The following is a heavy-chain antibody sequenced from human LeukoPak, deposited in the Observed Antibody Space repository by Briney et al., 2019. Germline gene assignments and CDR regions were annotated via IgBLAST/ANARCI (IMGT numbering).Heavy chain of an antibody. Sequence: GGSLRLSCVGSGFSFSTYDMGWVRQTPGKGLEWVSAISTTGGYTEDADSVKGRFTISRDNSQNTLFLQMHSLRAEDTAVYYCAKRPATIKFPFDIWGQGTLVTVSP. V-gene: IGHV3-23*01. J-gene: IGHJ4*02. CDR2: ISTTGGYT. D-gene: IGHD5-24*01. CDR1: GFSFSTYD. CDR3: AKRPATIKFPFDI.